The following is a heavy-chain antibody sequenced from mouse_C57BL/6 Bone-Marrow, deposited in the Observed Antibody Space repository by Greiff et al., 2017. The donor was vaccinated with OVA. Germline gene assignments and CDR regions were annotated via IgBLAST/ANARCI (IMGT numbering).Heavy chain of an antibody. D-gene: IGHD1-1*01. Sequence: QVQLKQSGAELVRPGTSVKVSCKASGYAFTNYLIEWVTQRPGQGLEWIGVINPGSGGTNYNEKFKGKATLTADKSSSTAYMQLSSLTSEDSAVYFCARTFLYYYGSSPFAYWGQGTLVTVSA. CDR1: GYAFTNYL. CDR3: ARTFLYYYGSSPFAY. CDR2: INPGSGGT. J-gene: IGHJ3*01. V-gene: IGHV1-54*01.